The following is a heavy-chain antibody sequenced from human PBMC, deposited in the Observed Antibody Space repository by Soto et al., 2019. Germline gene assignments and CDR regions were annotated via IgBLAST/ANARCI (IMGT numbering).Heavy chain of an antibody. CDR1: GYTFTGYY. CDR3: ARESIAVAVTLLFDF. D-gene: IGHD6-19*01. V-gene: IGHV1-2*04. Sequence: ASVKVSCKASGYTFTGYYMHWVRQSPGQGLEWMGWINPNSGGTNYAQKFQGWVTMTRDTSISTAYMELSRLRSDDTAVYYCARESIAVAVTLLFDFWGQGSLVTVSS. CDR2: INPNSGGT. J-gene: IGHJ4*02.